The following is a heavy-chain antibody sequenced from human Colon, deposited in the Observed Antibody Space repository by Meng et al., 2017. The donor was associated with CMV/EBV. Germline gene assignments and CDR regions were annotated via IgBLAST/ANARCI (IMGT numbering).Heavy chain of an antibody. CDR2: IKQDGSDE. D-gene: IGHD3-10*01. J-gene: IGHJ4*02. Sequence: GESLKISCAVSGFSLSDYWMNWVRQAPGKGLEWVANIKQDGSDENYVDSVKGRFTVSRDNAKKSVYLQMDSLRAEDTAVYYCAREERLAGGPDYWGQGTLVTVSS. CDR1: GFSLSDYW. V-gene: IGHV3-7*01. CDR3: AREERLAGGPDY.